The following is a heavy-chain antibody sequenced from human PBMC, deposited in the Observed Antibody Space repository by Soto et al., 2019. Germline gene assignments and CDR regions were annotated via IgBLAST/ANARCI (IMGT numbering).Heavy chain of an antibody. CDR2: ISWDGGST. D-gene: IGHD3-10*01. CDR3: AKDREKVNMVRGVIINYYYGMDV. V-gene: IGHV3-43*01. J-gene: IGHJ6*02. CDR1: GFTFDDYT. Sequence: GGSLRLSCAASGFTFDDYTMHWVRQAPGKGLEWVSLISWDGGSTYYADSVKGRFTISRDNSKNSLYLQMNSLRAEDTALYYCAKDREKVNMVRGVIINYYYGMDVWGQGTTVTVSS.